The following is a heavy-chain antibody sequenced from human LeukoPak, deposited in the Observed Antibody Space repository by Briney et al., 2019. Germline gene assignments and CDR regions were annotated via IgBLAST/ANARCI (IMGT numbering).Heavy chain of an antibody. V-gene: IGHV3-7*01. CDR1: DFTFSTYW. CDR3: ARVKKSYGYWDY. CDR2: IKYVGSEK. Sequence: GGSLRLSCVASDFTFSTYWMSWVRQAPGKGLEWMANIKYVGSEKYYVDSVKGRFTISRDNAKNSVHLQMNSLRAEDTAVYYCARVKKSYGYWDYWGQGTLVTVSS. J-gene: IGHJ4*02. D-gene: IGHD3-16*01.